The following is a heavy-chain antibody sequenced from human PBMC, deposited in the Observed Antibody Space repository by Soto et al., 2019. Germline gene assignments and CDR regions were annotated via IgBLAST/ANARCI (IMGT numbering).Heavy chain of an antibody. CDR3: ARDHLEYSSSSTPFDY. V-gene: IGHV3-66*01. CDR1: GFTVSSNY. Sequence: PGGSLRLSCAASGFTVSSNYMSWVRQAPGKGLERVSVIYSGGRTYYADSVKGRFTISRDNSKNTLYLQMNSLRAEDTAVYYCARDHLEYSSSSTPFDYWGQGTLVTVSS. D-gene: IGHD6-6*01. J-gene: IGHJ4*02. CDR2: IYSGGRT.